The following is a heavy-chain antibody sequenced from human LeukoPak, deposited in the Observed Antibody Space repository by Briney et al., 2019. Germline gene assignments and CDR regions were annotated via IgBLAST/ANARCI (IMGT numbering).Heavy chain of an antibody. Sequence: PGGSLRLSCAASGFTFRSYEMIWVRQAPGKGREWASYIISSGGTTYYADSVKGGFTISRDNAKNSLYLQMNSRRAEDTAMYYCARRGASSGGLDYWGQGTLVTVSS. CDR1: GFTFRSYE. V-gene: IGHV3-48*03. CDR3: ARRGASSGGLDY. J-gene: IGHJ4*02. CDR2: IISSGGTT. D-gene: IGHD6-19*01.